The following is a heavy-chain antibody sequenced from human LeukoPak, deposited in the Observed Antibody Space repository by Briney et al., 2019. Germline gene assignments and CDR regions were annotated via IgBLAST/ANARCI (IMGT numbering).Heavy chain of an antibody. CDR1: GFTFSTYS. CDR3: ARDEYSSSRSTH. Sequence: GGSLRLSCAASGFTFSTYSMNWVRQAPGKGLEWVSQISRSSSTIYYADSVKGRFTISRDNAKNSLYLQMNSLRAEDTAVYYCARDEYSSSRSTHWGQGTLVTVSS. J-gene: IGHJ4*02. CDR2: ISRSSSTI. V-gene: IGHV3-48*01. D-gene: IGHD6-13*01.